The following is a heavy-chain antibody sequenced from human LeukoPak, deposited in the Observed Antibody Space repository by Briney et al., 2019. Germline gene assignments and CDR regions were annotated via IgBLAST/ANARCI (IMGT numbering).Heavy chain of an antibody. J-gene: IGHJ4*02. CDR2: IYYSGST. Sequence: SEPLSLTCTVSGDSISSYYWSWIRQPPGKGLEWIGYIYYSGSTNYNPSLKSRVTISVDTSKNQFSLKLSSVTAADTAVYYCARESENDFGDYLFDYWGQGTLVTVSS. CDR1: GDSISSYY. D-gene: IGHD4-17*01. CDR3: ARESENDFGDYLFDY. V-gene: IGHV4-59*01.